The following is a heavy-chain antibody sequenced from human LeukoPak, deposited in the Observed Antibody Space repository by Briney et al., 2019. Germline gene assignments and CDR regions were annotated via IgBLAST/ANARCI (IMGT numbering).Heavy chain of an antibody. CDR3: ARTPPGSSWYEGYYYYGMDV. J-gene: IGHJ6*02. CDR2: INAGNGNT. CDR1: GYTFTSYA. Sequence: ASVKVSCKASGYTFTSYAMHWVRQAPGQRLEWMGWINAGNGNTKYSQKFQGRVTITRDTSASTAYMELSSLRSEDTAVYYCARTPPGSSWYEGYYYYGMDVWGQGTTVTVSS. D-gene: IGHD6-13*01. V-gene: IGHV1-3*01.